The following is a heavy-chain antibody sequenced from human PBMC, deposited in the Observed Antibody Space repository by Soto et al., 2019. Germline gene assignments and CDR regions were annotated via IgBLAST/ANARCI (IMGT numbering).Heavy chain of an antibody. D-gene: IGHD2-2*01. V-gene: IGHV1-18*01. J-gene: IGHJ2*01. CDR2: ISGDNGLT. CDR1: GYTFMSYG. CDR3: TSSGRGLVPFKGPYCFAL. Sequence: ASVKVSCKASGYTFMSYGITWGRQAPGQGLEWMGWISGDNGLTNYAQKFQGRVTMTTDTSTTTVYMEVRSLTSDDTAVYYCTSSGRGLVPFKGPYCFALGGRETGVTV.